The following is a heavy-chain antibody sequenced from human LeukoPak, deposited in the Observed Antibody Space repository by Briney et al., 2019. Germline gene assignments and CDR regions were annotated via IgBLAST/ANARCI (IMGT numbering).Heavy chain of an antibody. CDR3: GRDRVDY. CDR2: ISSSGSTI. Sequence: GGSLRLSRAASGFTFSSYEMNWVRQAPGKGLEWVSYISSSGSTIYYADSVKGRFTVSRDNAKNSVYLQMNSLGAEDTAVYYCGRDRVDYWGQGTLVTVS. V-gene: IGHV3-48*03. CDR1: GFTFSSYE. J-gene: IGHJ4*02.